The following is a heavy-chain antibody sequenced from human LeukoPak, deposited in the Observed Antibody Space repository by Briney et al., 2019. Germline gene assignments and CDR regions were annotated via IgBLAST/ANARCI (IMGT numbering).Heavy chain of an antibody. D-gene: IGHD1-26*01. CDR2: ISYDGSNK. CDR1: GFTFSSYA. V-gene: IGHV3-30*04. Sequence: PGRSLRLSCAASGFTFSSYAMHWVRQAPGKGLEWVVVISYDGSNKYYADSVKGRFTISRDNSKNTLYLQMNSLRAEDTAVYYCARGGVGYWGQGTLVTVSS. J-gene: IGHJ4*02. CDR3: ARGGVGY.